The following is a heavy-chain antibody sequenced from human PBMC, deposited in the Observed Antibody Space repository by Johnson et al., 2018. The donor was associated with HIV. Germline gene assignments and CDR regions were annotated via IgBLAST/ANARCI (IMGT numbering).Heavy chain of an antibody. CDR3: ARGGYSGSYWGPGAFDI. Sequence: QVLLLESGGGLVQPGGSLRLYCAASGFTFSSYWMSWVRQAPGKGLEWVAFIRYDGSNKYYADSVKGRFTISRDNSKNTLYLQMNSLRAEDTAVYYCARGGYSGSYWGPGAFDIWGQGTMVTVSS. J-gene: IGHJ3*02. V-gene: IGHV3-30*02. D-gene: IGHD1-26*01. CDR1: GFTFSSYW. CDR2: IRYDGSNK.